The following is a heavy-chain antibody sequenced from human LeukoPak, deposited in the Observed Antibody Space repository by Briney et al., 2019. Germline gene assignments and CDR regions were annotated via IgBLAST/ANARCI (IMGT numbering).Heavy chain of an antibody. CDR1: GGSISSYY. Sequence: SETLSLTCTVSGGSISSYYWSWIRQPPGKGLEWIGYIYYSGSTNYNPSLKSRVTISVDTSKNQFSLKLSSVTAADTAVYYCARLRYFDWLESPSNGFDPWGQGTLVTVSS. CDR3: ARLRYFDWLESPSNGFDP. CDR2: IYYSGST. D-gene: IGHD3-9*01. V-gene: IGHV4-59*01. J-gene: IGHJ5*02.